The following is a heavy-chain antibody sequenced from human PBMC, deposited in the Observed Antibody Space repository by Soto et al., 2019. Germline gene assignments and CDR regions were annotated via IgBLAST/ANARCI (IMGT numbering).Heavy chain of an antibody. CDR3: VRVYRGSPGVNYDFAI. CDR1: GYTCTSYD. D-gene: IGHD1-26*01. Sequence: DSVNVSCKASGYTCTSYDINWVRQATGQGLEWMGWMNPNSGNTGYAQKFQGRVTMTRNTSISTAYMELSSLRSEDTAVYYCVRVYRGSPGVNYDFAIWGPGTMVPV. CDR2: MNPNSGNT. V-gene: IGHV1-8*01. J-gene: IGHJ3*02.